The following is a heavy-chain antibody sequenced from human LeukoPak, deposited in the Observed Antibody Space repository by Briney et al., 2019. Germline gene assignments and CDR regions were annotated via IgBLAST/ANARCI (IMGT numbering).Heavy chain of an antibody. CDR3: ARGPIRFLEWLHYFDY. D-gene: IGHD3-3*01. J-gene: IGHJ4*02. Sequence: ASVKVSCKASGYTFTSYDINWVRQATGQGLEWMGWMNPNSGNTGYAQKFQGRVTITRNTSISTAYMELSGLRSEDTAVYYCARGPIRFLEWLHYFDYWGQGTLVTVSS. CDR1: GYTFTSYD. CDR2: MNPNSGNT. V-gene: IGHV1-8*03.